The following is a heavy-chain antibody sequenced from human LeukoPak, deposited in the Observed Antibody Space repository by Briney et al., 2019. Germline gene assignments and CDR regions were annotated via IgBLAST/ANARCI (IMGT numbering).Heavy chain of an antibody. J-gene: IGHJ5*02. CDR2: ISYDGSNK. Sequence: GGSLRLSCAASGFTFSSYSMHWVRQAPGKGLEWVAVISYDGSNKYYADSVKGRFTISRDNAKNSLYLQMNSLRAEDTAVYYCARGKRLGVGIFDPWGQGTLVTVSS. CDR1: GFTFSSYS. V-gene: IGHV3-30*03. CDR3: ARGKRLGVGIFDP. D-gene: IGHD6-25*01.